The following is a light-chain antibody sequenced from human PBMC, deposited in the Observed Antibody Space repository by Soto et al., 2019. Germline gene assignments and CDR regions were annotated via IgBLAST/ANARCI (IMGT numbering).Light chain of an antibody. CDR1: QSVSTY. CDR3: QQHSTLIT. V-gene: IGKV3-11*01. CDR2: DTS. J-gene: IGKJ5*01. Sequence: EIVLTQSPATLSLSPGQRATLSCRASQSVSTYLAWYQQKPGQAPRLFIYDTSKRANGIPARFSGSGSGTDFPLSISSLEPEDFAVYYCQQHSTLITFGQGTRLEI.